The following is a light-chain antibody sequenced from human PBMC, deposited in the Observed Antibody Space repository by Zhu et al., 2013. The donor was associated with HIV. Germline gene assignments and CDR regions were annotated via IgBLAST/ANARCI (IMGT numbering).Light chain of an antibody. J-gene: IGKJ4*01. V-gene: IGKV1-12*01. CDR2: AAS. Sequence: DIQMTQSPSSVSASVGDRVTITCRASQNIYTWLAWYQQKPGKAPKLLIYAASTLQNGDASRFSGSGSGTNFTLTISSLQPEDFATYYCQQASRFPLTFGGGTKVEIK. CDR1: QNIYTW. CDR3: QQASRFPLT.